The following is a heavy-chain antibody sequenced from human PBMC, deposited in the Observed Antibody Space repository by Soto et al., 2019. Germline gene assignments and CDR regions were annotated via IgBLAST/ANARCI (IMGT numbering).Heavy chain of an antibody. V-gene: IGHV3-74*01. D-gene: IGHD2-2*01. CDR3: ARAFLVANHYYYYYYMDV. Sequence: GGFLRLSCAASGFTFSSYWMHWVRQAPGKGLVWVSRINSDGSSTSYADSVKGRFTISRDNAKNTLYLQMNSLRAEDTAVYYCARAFLVANHYYYYYYMDVWGKGTTVTVSS. CDR1: GFTFSSYW. CDR2: INSDGSST. J-gene: IGHJ6*03.